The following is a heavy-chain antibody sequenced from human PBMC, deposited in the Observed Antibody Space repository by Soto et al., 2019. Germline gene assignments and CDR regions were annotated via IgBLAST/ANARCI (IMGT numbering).Heavy chain of an antibody. D-gene: IGHD3-9*01. V-gene: IGHV3-23*01. CDR1: EFTFSSYA. J-gene: IGHJ1*01. Sequence: EVQLLESGGGLVQPGGYLKLSCAASEFTFSSYAMSWVRQAPGKGLEWVSGISGTGRVTKYAESVKGRFTISRDNPKSTLFLQMTSLRPEDTAVYYCAKDVHYDIATGIEYFHRWGQGTLVTVSS. CDR3: AKDVHYDIATGIEYFHR. CDR2: ISGTGRVT.